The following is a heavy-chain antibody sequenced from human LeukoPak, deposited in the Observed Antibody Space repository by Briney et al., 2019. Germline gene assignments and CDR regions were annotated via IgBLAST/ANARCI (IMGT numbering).Heavy chain of an antibody. J-gene: IGHJ4*02. Sequence: GGSLRLSCAASGFTFSSYAMSWVRQAPGKGLEWVSAISGSGGSTYYADSVKGRFTISRDSSKNTLYLQVNSLRAEDTAVYYCARDSSGYYSVYWGQGTLVTVSS. D-gene: IGHD3-22*01. CDR1: GFTFSSYA. V-gene: IGHV3-23*01. CDR2: ISGSGGST. CDR3: ARDSSGYYSVY.